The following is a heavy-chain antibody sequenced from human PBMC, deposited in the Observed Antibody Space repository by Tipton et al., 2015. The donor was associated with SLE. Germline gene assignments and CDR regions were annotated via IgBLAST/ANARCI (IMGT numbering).Heavy chain of an antibody. V-gene: IGHV3-9*01. J-gene: IGHJ4*02. CDR2: ITWDSDTI. CDR3: AKSQISGWTFDY. D-gene: IGHD6-19*01. CDR1: GDSISGHY. Sequence: LSLTCTVSGDSISGHYRSWIRQPPGKGLEWVSGITWDSDTIDFADSVKGRFTISRDNAKNSLYLQMNSLKTEDTAFYYCAKSQISGWTFDYWGQGTLVTVSS.